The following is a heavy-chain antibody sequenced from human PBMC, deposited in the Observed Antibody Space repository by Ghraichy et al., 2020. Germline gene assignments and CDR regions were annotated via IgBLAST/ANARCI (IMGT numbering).Heavy chain of an antibody. CDR2: INQCGGA. Sequence: SQTLSLTCAVSGGSFNDFYWSWIRQSPGKGLEWIGEINQCGGATYNPSLKSRVTMSVDTSKTQFSLNLSSVTAADTAIYYCARGPGMVGFIVPRPFDFWGQGTLVTVSS. D-gene: IGHD1-26*01. V-gene: IGHV4-34*01. J-gene: IGHJ4*02. CDR3: ARGPGMVGFIVPRPFDF. CDR1: GGSFNDFY.